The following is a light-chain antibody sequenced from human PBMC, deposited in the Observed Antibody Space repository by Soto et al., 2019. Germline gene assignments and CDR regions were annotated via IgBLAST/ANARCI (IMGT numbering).Light chain of an antibody. J-gene: IGKJ1*01. Sequence: EIVLTQSPGTLSLSPGERATLSCRASQSVTSNYLAWYQQKPGQAPRILIFAASSRATGIPDKFSGSGSGTDFTLTISRLEPEDFAVYYCQQYGSSPRTFGQGTKVDI. CDR2: AAS. CDR1: QSVTSNY. V-gene: IGKV3-20*01. CDR3: QQYGSSPRT.